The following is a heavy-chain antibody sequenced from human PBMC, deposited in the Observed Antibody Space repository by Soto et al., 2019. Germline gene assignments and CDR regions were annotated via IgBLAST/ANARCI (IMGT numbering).Heavy chain of an antibody. CDR3: AKFRTTMVRGVTIDC. CDR1: GVTFSSYA. CDR2: ISASSQDT. D-gene: IGHD3-10*01. V-gene: IGHV3-23*01. J-gene: IGHJ4*02. Sequence: GGSLRLSCEASGVTFSSYAMGWVRQAPGQGLEWVSTISASSQDTYYEDSVKGRFTISRNNSKNTLYAQMNSLRAEDTAIYYCAKFRTTMVRGVTIDCRGQGSLVTVSS.